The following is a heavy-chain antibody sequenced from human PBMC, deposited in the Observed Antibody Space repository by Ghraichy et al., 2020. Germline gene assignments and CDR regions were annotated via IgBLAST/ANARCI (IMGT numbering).Heavy chain of an antibody. Sequence: SETLSLTCAVYGGSFSGYYWSWIRQPPGKGLEWIGEINHSGSTNYNPSLKSRVTISVDTSKNQFSLKLSSVTAADTAVYYCARQSSGVDYWGQGTLVTVSS. CDR1: GGSFSGYY. J-gene: IGHJ4*02. CDR3: ARQSSGVDY. CDR2: INHSGST. V-gene: IGHV4-34*01. D-gene: IGHD6-19*01.